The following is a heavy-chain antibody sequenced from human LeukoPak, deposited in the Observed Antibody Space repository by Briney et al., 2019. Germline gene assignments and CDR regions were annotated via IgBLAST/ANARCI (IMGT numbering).Heavy chain of an antibody. Sequence: ASVKVSCKASGYTFTSYDINWVRQATGQGLEWMGWMNPNSGNTGYAQKFQGRVTMTRNTSISTAYMELSSLRSEDTAVYYCASMQSNYYDSSGGWYFDLWGRGTLVTVSS. CDR2: MNPNSGNT. CDR3: ASMQSNYYDSSGGWYFDL. D-gene: IGHD3-22*01. V-gene: IGHV1-8*01. J-gene: IGHJ2*01. CDR1: GYTFTSYD.